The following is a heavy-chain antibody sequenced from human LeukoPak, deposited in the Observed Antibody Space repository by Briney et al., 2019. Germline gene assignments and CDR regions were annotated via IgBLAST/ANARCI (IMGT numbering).Heavy chain of an antibody. J-gene: IGHJ6*03. Sequence: KASETLSLTCTVSGGSISSSSYYWGWIRQPPGKGLEWIGSIYYSGSTYYNPSLKSRVTISVDTSKNQFSLKLSSVTAADTAVYYCARLCVTSLYYYYYYMDVWGKGTTVTVSS. D-gene: IGHD4-11*01. CDR1: GGSISSSSYY. V-gene: IGHV4-39*01. CDR2: IYYSGST. CDR3: ARLCVTSLYYYYYYMDV.